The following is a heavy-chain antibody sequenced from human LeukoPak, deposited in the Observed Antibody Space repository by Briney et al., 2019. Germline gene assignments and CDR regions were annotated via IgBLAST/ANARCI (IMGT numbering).Heavy chain of an antibody. Sequence: SETLFLTCTVSGGSISSSSYYWGWIRQPPGKGLEWIGSIYYSGSTYYNPSLKSRVTISVDTSKNQFSLKLSSVTAADTAVYYCARGVGATPHNWFDPWGQGTLVTVSS. J-gene: IGHJ5*02. CDR3: ARGVGATPHNWFDP. CDR2: IYYSGST. V-gene: IGHV4-39*01. CDR1: GGSISSSSYY. D-gene: IGHD1-26*01.